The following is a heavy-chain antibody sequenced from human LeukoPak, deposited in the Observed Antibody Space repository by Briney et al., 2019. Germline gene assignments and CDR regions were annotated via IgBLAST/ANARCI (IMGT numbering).Heavy chain of an antibody. CDR1: GYTFTSNA. Sequence: ASVKVFCKTSGYTFTSNAMHWVRQAPGQRLEWMGWINGGNGNTKYSQNFQGRVTFTRDTSASTAYMELNSLRSEDTSVYYCARAWIYYDGSGYYDYWGQGTLVTVSS. J-gene: IGHJ4*02. V-gene: IGHV1-3*01. CDR3: ARAWIYYDGSGYYDY. D-gene: IGHD3-22*01. CDR2: INGGNGNT.